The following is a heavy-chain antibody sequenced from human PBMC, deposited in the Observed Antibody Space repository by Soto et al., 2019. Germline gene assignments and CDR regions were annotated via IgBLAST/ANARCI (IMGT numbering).Heavy chain of an antibody. CDR2: INPAGTIT. D-gene: IGHD2-2*01. J-gene: IGHJ4*02. Sequence: EVQLVESGGDLVQPGGSLRLSCEASGFTFSTYWMHWVRHTPGKGLVWVSRINPAGTITNYADSVKGRFAVFRDSAKNTLYLHMTSLRAEDTAVYYCARVPQGRYQFANWGQGNLVTVSS. CDR1: GFTFSTYW. CDR3: ARVPQGRYQFAN. V-gene: IGHV3-74*01.